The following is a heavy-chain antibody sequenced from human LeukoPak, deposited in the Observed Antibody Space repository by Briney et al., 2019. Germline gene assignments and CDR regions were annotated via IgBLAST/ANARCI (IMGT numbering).Heavy chain of an antibody. Sequence: GGSLRLSCAASGFIFSTYGMQWVRQAPGKGLEWVAVISYDGSNKYYADSVRGRFTISRDNSKNTLYLQLNSLRAEDTAVYYCAKQSSIAADVDYWGQGTLVTVSS. CDR3: AKQSSIAADVDY. CDR1: GFIFSTYG. J-gene: IGHJ4*02. V-gene: IGHV3-30*18. D-gene: IGHD6-6*01. CDR2: ISYDGSNK.